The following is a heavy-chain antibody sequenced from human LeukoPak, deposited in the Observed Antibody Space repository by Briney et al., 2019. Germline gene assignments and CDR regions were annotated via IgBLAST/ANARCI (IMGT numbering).Heavy chain of an antibody. J-gene: IGHJ4*02. V-gene: IGHV1-2*02. D-gene: IGHD1-7*01. CDR3: ARGNLRELRGFDY. CDR1: GYTFTGYY. Sequence: ASVTVSCKASGYTFTGYYMHWVRQAPGQGLEWMGWINPNSGDTTYAQDFQGRVTLTRDTSTNTAYMELSNLISDDTAVYYCARGNLRELRGFDYWGQGTLVTVSS. CDR2: INPNSGDT.